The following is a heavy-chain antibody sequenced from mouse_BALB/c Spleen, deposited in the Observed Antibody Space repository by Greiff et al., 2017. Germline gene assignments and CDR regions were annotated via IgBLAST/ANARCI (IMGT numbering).Heavy chain of an antibody. V-gene: IGHV1S81*02. Sequence: VQLQQPGAELVKPGASVKLSCKASGYTFTSYWMHWVKQRPGQGLEWIGEINPSNGRTNYNEKFKSKATLTVDKSSSTAYMQLSSLTSEDSAVYYCARDGYYVKKEAWFADWGQGTLVTVSA. CDR2: INPSNGRT. CDR1: GYTFTSYW. J-gene: IGHJ3*01. CDR3: ARDGYYVKKEAWFAD. D-gene: IGHD2-3*01.